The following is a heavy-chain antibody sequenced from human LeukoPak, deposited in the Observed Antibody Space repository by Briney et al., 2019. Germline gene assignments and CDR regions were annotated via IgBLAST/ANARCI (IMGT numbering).Heavy chain of an antibody. V-gene: IGHV5-51*01. CDR1: GYNFTNYW. CDR2: IYPGDSDP. CDR3: ARHEEMATD. J-gene: IGHJ4*02. D-gene: IGHD5-24*01. Sequence: GGSLKISCKASGYNFTNYWIGWVRQMPGKGLEWVGIIYPGDSDPRYSPSFQGQVTISVDKSISTAYLQWSNLKASDTAMYYCARHEEMATDWGQGTLVTVSS.